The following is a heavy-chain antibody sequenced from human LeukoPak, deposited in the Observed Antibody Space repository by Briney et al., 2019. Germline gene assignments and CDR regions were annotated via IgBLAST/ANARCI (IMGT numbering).Heavy chain of an antibody. CDR1: GNTFTGYY. CDR3: ARDCSGGSCYKTDAFDI. J-gene: IGHJ3*02. CDR2: INPNSGGT. V-gene: IGHV1-2*02. D-gene: IGHD2-15*01. Sequence: ASVKVSCKASGNTFTGYYMHWVRQAPGRGLEWMGWINPNSGGTNYAQKFQGRVTMTRDTSISTAYMELSRLRSDDTAVYYCARDCSGGSCYKTDAFDIWGQGTMVTVSS.